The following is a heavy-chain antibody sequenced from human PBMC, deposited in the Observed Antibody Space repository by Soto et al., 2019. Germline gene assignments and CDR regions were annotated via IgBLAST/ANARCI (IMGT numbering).Heavy chain of an antibody. CDR1: GFTFSSYG. D-gene: IGHD2-15*01. Sequence: GGSLRLSCAASGFTFSSYGVHWVRQAPGKGLEWVASVSYDGSNKHYADSVKGRFTISRDNSRNTLDLQMNSLRAEDTAVYYCARDLGVAVATLTLDYWGRGTLVTVSS. J-gene: IGHJ4*02. V-gene: IGHV3-30*03. CDR2: VSYDGSNK. CDR3: ARDLGVAVATLTLDY.